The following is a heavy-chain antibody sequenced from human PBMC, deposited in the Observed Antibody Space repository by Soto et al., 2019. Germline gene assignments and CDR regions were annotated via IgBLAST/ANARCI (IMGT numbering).Heavy chain of an antibody. Sequence: PTETLXLTFTVSGGSISSSSYYWGWIRQPPGKGLEWIGSIYYSGSTYYNPSLKSRVTISVDTSNNQFSLKLSSVTAADTAVYYFASAITMIVVVRAFDIWGQGTMVTVSS. J-gene: IGHJ3*02. V-gene: IGHV4-39*01. CDR3: ASAITMIVVVRAFDI. CDR2: IYYSGST. CDR1: GGSISSSSYY. D-gene: IGHD3-22*01.